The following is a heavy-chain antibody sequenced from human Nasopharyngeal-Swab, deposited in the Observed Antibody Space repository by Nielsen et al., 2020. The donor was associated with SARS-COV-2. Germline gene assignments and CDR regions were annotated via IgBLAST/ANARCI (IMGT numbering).Heavy chain of an antibody. V-gene: IGHV3-30*04. CDR1: GFTFSRYV. J-gene: IGHJ4*02. D-gene: IGHD5-24*01. Sequence: GESLKISCAASGFTFSRYVMHWVRQAPGKGLEWVAVISYDGSNKYYADSVKGRFTISRDNSKNTLYLQMNSLRAEDTAVYYCARDLRWLQFPAGGGDYWGQGTLVTVSS. CDR2: ISYDGSNK. CDR3: ARDLRWLQFPAGGGDY.